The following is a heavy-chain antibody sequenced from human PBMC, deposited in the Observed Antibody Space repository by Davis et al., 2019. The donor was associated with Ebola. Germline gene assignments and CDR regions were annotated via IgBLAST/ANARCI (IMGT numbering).Heavy chain of an antibody. J-gene: IGHJ4*02. V-gene: IGHV4-34*01. Sequence: MPSETLSLTCAVYAGSFRGYYWSWIRPPPGKGLEWIGEINHSGSTNYNPSLKSRVTISVDTSKNQFSLKLSSVTAADTAVYYCARGNGYYTRDFDYWGQGTLVTVSS. CDR1: AGSFRGYY. CDR3: ARGNGYYTRDFDY. CDR2: INHSGST. D-gene: IGHD3-3*01.